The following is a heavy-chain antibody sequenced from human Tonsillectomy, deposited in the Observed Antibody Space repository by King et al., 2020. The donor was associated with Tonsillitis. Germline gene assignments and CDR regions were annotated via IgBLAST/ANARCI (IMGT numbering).Heavy chain of an antibody. D-gene: IGHD3-10*01. Sequence: VQLVESGGGVVQPGRSLRLSCAASGFTFSVYAMHWVRQAPGKGLEWVSVISYDGNNKYYGNSVKGRFTISRDNSKNTLYLQMNSLRAEDTAVYYCAKDHGWVGESFNWFDPRVQGTLVTVSS. J-gene: IGHJ5*02. V-gene: IGHV3-30*18. CDR3: AKDHGWVGESFNWFDP. CDR1: GFTFSVYA. CDR2: ISYDGNNK.